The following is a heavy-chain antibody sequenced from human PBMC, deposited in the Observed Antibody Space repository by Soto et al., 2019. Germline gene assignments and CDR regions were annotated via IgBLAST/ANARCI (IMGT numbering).Heavy chain of an antibody. CDR1: GYTFTSYD. D-gene: IGHD6-25*01. CDR2: MNPNSGNT. J-gene: IGHJ5*02. Sequence: ASVKVSCKASGYTFTSYDINWVRQATGQGLEWMGWMNPNSGNTGYAQKIQGRVTMTRNTSISTAYMELSSLRSEDTAVYYCARVGVIAAKRGNWFDPWGQGTLVTVSS. V-gene: IGHV1-8*01. CDR3: ARVGVIAAKRGNWFDP.